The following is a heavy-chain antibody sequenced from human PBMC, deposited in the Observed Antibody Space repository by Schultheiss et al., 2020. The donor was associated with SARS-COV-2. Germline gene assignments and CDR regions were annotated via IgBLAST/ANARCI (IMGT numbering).Heavy chain of an antibody. Sequence: GGSLRLSCAASGFTFSSYWMHWVRQAPGKGLVWVAVISYDGSNKYYADSVKGRFTISRDNSKNTLYLQMNSLRAEDTAVYYCARESNYGGNSQFDYWGQGTLVTVSS. J-gene: IGHJ4*02. CDR2: ISYDGSNK. V-gene: IGHV3-30*03. CDR1: GFTFSSYW. CDR3: ARESNYGGNSQFDY. D-gene: IGHD4-23*01.